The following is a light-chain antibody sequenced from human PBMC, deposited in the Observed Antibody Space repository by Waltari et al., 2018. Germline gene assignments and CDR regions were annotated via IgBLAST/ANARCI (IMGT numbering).Light chain of an antibody. J-gene: IGKJ2*01. V-gene: IGKV1-5*03. CDR3: QQYNNYPYT. CDR2: KAS. CDR1: QSISSW. Sequence: DIQVTQSPSTLSASLGDRVTITCRASQSISSWLAWYQQKPGKAPTILIKKASSLESGVPSRFTGSGSGTEFTLTISSLQPDDFATYYCQQYNNYPYTFGQGTKLEIK.